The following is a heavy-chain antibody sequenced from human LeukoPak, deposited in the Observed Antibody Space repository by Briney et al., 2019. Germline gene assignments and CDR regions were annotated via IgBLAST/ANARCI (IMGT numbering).Heavy chain of an antibody. D-gene: IGHD3-22*01. CDR2: INWNGVGT. CDR1: GFSFGDFG. CDR3: ARGRYDISTVHRFFYYGMDV. J-gene: IGHJ6*02. Sequence: PGGSLRLSCAASGFSFGDFGMSWVRQAPGKGLEWVSGINWNGVGTSYIDSVKGRFTVSRDNAKNSLYLQMNSLRGEDTAPYFCARGRYDISTVHRFFYYGMDVWGQGTPVTVSS. V-gene: IGHV3-20*04.